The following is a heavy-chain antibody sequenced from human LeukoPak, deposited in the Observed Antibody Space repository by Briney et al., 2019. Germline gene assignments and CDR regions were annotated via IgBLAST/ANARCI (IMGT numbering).Heavy chain of an antibody. Sequence: GGSLRLSCAASGFTFSSYAMHWVRQAPGKGLESVSAISTDGRSTYYASSVKGRFTISRDNSKNTLYLQMDSLRAEDMAVYYCARVNYYYESSGLDYWGQGTLGTVSS. CDR1: GFTFSSYA. CDR3: ARVNYYYESSGLDY. J-gene: IGHJ4*02. D-gene: IGHD3-22*01. CDR2: ISTDGRST. V-gene: IGHV3-64*01.